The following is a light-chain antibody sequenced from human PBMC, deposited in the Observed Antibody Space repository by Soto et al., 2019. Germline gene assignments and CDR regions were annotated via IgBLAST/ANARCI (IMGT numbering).Light chain of an antibody. V-gene: IGKV1-39*01. J-gene: IGKJ1*01. CDR1: QSINSY. CDR3: QQAYSTPRT. Sequence: DIQMTQSPSSLSASVGDRVTITCRASQSINSYLTWYQQKPGKAPKLLIYAASSLQSGVPSRFSGSGSGTDFTLTISSLHPEDFATYYCQQAYSTPRTFGQGTKVEIK. CDR2: AAS.